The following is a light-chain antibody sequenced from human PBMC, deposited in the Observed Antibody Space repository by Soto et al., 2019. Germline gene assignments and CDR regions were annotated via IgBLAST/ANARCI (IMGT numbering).Light chain of an antibody. CDR2: NNN. V-gene: IGLV1-47*02. CDR1: SSNIGNNY. J-gene: IGLJ1*01. Sequence: QSALTQPPSASGTPGQRVTISCSGSSSNIGNNYVYWYQQLPETAPKLLIYNNNQRPSGVPDRFSGSKSGTSASLAITGLQAEDEADYYCQSHDKSLSAYVFGTGTKVTVL. CDR3: QSHDKSLSAYV.